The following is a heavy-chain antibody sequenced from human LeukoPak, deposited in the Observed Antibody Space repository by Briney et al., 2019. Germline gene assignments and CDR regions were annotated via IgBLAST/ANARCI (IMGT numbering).Heavy chain of an antibody. Sequence: PGGSLRLXCAASGFTFSSYGMHWVRQAPGKGLEWVAFIRYDGSNKYYADSVKGRFTISRDNSKNTLYLQMNSLRAEDTAVYYCAKDLYSFPRYWGQGTLVTVSS. CDR1: GFTFSSYG. CDR3: AKDLYSFPRY. V-gene: IGHV3-30*02. D-gene: IGHD4-11*01. J-gene: IGHJ4*02. CDR2: IRYDGSNK.